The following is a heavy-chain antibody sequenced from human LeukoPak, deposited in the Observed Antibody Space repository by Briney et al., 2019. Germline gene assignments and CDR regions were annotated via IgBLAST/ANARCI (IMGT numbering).Heavy chain of an antibody. V-gene: IGHV3-30*03. CDR2: ISYDGSNK. CDR3: ARTYYDILTGRAYYSYMDV. D-gene: IGHD3-9*01. Sequence: GGSLRLSCAASGFTFSSYGMHWVRQAPGKRLEWVAVISYDGSNKYYADSVKGRFTISRDNSKNTLYLQMNSLRAEDTAVYYCARTYYDILTGRAYYSYMDVWGKGTTVTVSS. J-gene: IGHJ6*03. CDR1: GFTFSSYG.